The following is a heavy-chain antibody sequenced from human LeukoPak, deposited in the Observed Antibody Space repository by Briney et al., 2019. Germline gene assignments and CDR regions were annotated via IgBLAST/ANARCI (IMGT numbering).Heavy chain of an antibody. Sequence: PGGSLRLSCAASGFTFSSYEMNWVRQAPGKGLEWVSYIGTIGSNIYYADSVKVRFTISRDNAKNSLYLQMNSLRAEDTAVYYCASFYDSSGRDYWGQGTLVTVSS. J-gene: IGHJ4*02. CDR3: ASFYDSSGRDY. CDR2: IGTIGSNI. D-gene: IGHD3-22*01. V-gene: IGHV3-48*03. CDR1: GFTFSSYE.